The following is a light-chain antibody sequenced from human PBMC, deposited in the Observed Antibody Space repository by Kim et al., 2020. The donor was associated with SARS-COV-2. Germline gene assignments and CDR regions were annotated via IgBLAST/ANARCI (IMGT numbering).Light chain of an antibody. V-gene: IGKV3-20*01. J-gene: IGKJ1*01. Sequence: PGERSTLACGASHSVSGTYLAWYQQKPDQAPRLLIYGASSRATGIPARFSGSGSGTDFTLTINRLEPEDFAVYYCQQYDSSSRWTFGQGTKVEIK. CDR2: GAS. CDR1: HSVSGTY. CDR3: QQYDSSSRWT.